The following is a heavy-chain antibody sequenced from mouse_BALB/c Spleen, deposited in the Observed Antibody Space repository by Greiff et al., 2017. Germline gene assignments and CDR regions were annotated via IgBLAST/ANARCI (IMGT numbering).Heavy chain of an antibody. D-gene: IGHD2-14*01. CDR1: GFTFTDYY. CDR3: ARERYDGAWFAY. V-gene: IGHV7-3*02. Sequence: EVNLVESGGGLVQPGGSLRLSCATSGFTFTDYYMSWVRQPPGKALEWLGFIRNKANGYTTEYSASVKGRFTISRDNSQSILYLQMNTLRAEDSATYYCARERYDGAWFAYWGQGTLVTVSA. J-gene: IGHJ3*01. CDR2: IRNKANGYTT.